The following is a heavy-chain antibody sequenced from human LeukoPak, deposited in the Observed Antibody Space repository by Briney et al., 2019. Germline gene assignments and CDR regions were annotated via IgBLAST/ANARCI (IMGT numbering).Heavy chain of an antibody. D-gene: IGHD4-17*01. CDR1: GFTFSSYW. CDR2: IKQDGSEK. CDR3: ARDRDYPDY. V-gene: IGHV3-7*01. Sequence: PGGSLRLSCAASGFTFSSYWMSWVRQAPGKGLEWVANIKQDGSEKYYVDSVKGRFTISRDNAKNSLHLQMNSPRADDTAVYYCARDRDYPDYWGQGTLVTVSS. J-gene: IGHJ4*02.